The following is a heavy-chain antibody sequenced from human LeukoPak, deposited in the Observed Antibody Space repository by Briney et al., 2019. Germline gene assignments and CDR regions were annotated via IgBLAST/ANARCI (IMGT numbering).Heavy chain of an antibody. D-gene: IGHD2-21*02. V-gene: IGHV4-30-2*01. Sequence: SQTLSLTCAVSGGSISSGGYSWSWIRQPPGKGLGWIGYIYHSGSTYYNPSLKSRVTISVDRSKNQFSLKLSSVTAADTAVYYCARDAYCGGDCYRGNWYFDLWGRGTLVTVSS. CDR1: GGSISSGGYS. CDR3: ARDAYCGGDCYRGNWYFDL. J-gene: IGHJ2*01. CDR2: IYHSGST.